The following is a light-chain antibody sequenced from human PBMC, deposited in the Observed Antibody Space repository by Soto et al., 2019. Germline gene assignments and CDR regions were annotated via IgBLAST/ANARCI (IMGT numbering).Light chain of an antibody. CDR1: QSVSSN. Sequence: EIVMTQSPATLSVSPGERATLSCRASQSVSSNLAWYQQKPVQAPRLLIYGASTRATGIPARFSGSGSGTEFTLTISSLQSEDFAVYYCQQYNKWPWTFGQGTKVDI. V-gene: IGKV3-15*01. CDR3: QQYNKWPWT. CDR2: GAS. J-gene: IGKJ1*01.